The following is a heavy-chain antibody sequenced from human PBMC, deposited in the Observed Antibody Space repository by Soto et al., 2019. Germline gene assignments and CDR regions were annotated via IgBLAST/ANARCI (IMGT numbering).Heavy chain of an antibody. J-gene: IGHJ6*02. V-gene: IGHV3-33*01. CDR3: ARDWKAMDV. Sequence: GSLRLSCAASGFTFSSYGMHLVRQAPGKGLESVAIIWFDGSNEYYTGSVKDRFTISRDNSKNTLYLQMNSLRVEDTAIYFCARDWKAMDVWGQGTTVTVSS. CDR1: GFTFSSYG. CDR2: IWFDGSNE. D-gene: IGHD1-1*01.